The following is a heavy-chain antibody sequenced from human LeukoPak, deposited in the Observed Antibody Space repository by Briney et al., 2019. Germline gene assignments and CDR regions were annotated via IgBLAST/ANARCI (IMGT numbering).Heavy chain of an antibody. CDR3: ARGAVAGTTIDY. Sequence: PGGSLRLSCAASGFTFSSYSMNWVRQAPGKGLEWVSSISSSSSYIYYGDSMKGRFTISRDNAKNSLYLQMNSLRAEDTAVYYCARGAVAGTTIDYWGQGTLVTVSS. CDR1: GFTFSSYS. D-gene: IGHD6-19*01. J-gene: IGHJ4*02. CDR2: ISSSSSYI. V-gene: IGHV3-21*01.